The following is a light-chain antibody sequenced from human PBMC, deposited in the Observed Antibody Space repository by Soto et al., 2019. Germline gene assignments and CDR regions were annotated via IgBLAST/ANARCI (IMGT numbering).Light chain of an antibody. V-gene: IGKV3-11*01. CDR2: DAS. J-gene: IGKJ5*01. Sequence: EIVLTHSPATLSLSPGEIATLSCRARQSIGSHLAWYQQQPGRAPRLLIHDASSRATVIPARFSGSGSGTDFTLTISSLQPEDFATYYCQQVHDYPLTFGQGTRLEIK. CDR3: QQVHDYPLT. CDR1: QSIGSH.